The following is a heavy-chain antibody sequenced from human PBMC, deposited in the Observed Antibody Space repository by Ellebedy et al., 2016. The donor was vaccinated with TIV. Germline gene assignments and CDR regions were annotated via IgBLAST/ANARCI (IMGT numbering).Heavy chain of an antibody. Sequence: PGGSLRLSCAASGFTFSPYAMAWVRQAPGKGLEWVSGIVGSGSQKYADSVKGRFTISRDNSKRTLDLQMNSLRAEETAIYFCAKDRTSGDGYWVFDNWGQGTLVSVSS. CDR2: IVGSGS. CDR3: AKDRTSGDGYWVFDN. D-gene: IGHD5-18*01. V-gene: IGHV3-23*01. CDR1: GFTFSPYA. J-gene: IGHJ4*02.